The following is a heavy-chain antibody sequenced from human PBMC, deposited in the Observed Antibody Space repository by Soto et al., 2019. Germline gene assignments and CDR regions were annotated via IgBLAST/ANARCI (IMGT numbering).Heavy chain of an antibody. CDR1: GDSVSSSSVT. CDR2: TYYRSKWYY. CDR3: ARLVGNSWIDY. J-gene: IGHJ4*02. V-gene: IGHV6-1*01. Sequence: TLSLTCAISGDSVSSSSVTWNWIRQSPSRGLEWLGRTYYRSKWYYEYAESVKSRIIINPDTSKNQLSLQLNSVTPEDTGVYYCARLVGNSWIDYWGQGTLVTVSS. D-gene: IGHD6-13*01.